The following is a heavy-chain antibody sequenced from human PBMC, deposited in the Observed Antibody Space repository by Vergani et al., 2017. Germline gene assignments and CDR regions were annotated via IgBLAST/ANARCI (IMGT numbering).Heavy chain of an antibody. D-gene: IGHD2-15*01. CDR3: ASNTGHCSRAGGHKTYYYYFYMDV. V-gene: IGHV4-34*01. Sequence: QVQLQQWGAGLLKPSETLSLTCAVYGGSFSGYFWSWIRQPPGKGLEWIGDINHSGSTNYNPSLDSRGTISADTSKNQFSLKLSSVTAADTAIYYCASNTGHCSRAGGHKTYYYYFYMDVWGKGTTVTVSS. CDR1: GGSFSGYF. CDR2: INHSGST. J-gene: IGHJ6*03.